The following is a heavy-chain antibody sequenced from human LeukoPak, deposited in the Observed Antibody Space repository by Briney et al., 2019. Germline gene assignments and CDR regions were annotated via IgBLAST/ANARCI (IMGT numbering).Heavy chain of an antibody. CDR3: ANFNGGSGSLDY. Sequence: SETLSLTCTVSGGSISSYYWSWIRQPPGKGLEWIGYIYYSGSTNYNPSLKSRVTISVDTSKNQFSLKLSSVTAADTAVYYCANFNGGSGSLDYWGQGTLVTVSS. CDR1: GGSISSYY. J-gene: IGHJ4*02. D-gene: IGHD3-10*01. V-gene: IGHV4-59*12. CDR2: IYYSGST.